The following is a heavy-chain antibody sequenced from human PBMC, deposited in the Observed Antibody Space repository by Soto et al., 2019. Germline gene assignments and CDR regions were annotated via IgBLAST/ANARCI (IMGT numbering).Heavy chain of an antibody. Sequence: QVQLVESGGGLVKPGGSLRLSCAASGFTFSDYYMSWIRQAPGKGLEWVSYISSSSSYTNYADSVKGRFTISRDNAKNSLYLQMNSLRAEDTAVYYCARGGAWGTGGIAAAGPRGDYWGQGTLVTVSS. D-gene: IGHD6-13*01. CDR2: ISSSSSYT. J-gene: IGHJ4*02. CDR1: GFTFSDYY. CDR3: ARGGAWGTGGIAAAGPRGDY. V-gene: IGHV3-11*06.